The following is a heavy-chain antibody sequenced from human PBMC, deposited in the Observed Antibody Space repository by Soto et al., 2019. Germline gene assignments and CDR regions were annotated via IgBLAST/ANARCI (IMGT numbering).Heavy chain of an antibody. J-gene: IGHJ6*02. CDR3: AKVTKRAAAGRYEYYKYGMDV. Sequence: PGGSLRLSCAASGFAFSTYAMTWVRQAPGKGLEWVSVISGSGGSSYYAASVKGRFTISRDSSKNTLFLQMNGLRAEDTAVYYCAKVTKRAAAGRYEYYKYGMDVWGQGTTVTVS. CDR1: GFAFSTYA. CDR2: ISGSGGSS. D-gene: IGHD6-13*01. V-gene: IGHV3-23*01.